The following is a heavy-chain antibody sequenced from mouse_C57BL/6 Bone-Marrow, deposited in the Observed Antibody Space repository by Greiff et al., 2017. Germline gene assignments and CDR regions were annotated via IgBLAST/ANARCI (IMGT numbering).Heavy chain of an antibody. CDR3: AKPNFPYYCGSYYYAMDC. Sequence: LVAPSQSLSITCTVPGFSLTSYGVSWVRQPPGKGLEWLGVIWGDGSTNYHSALISRLSISKDNSKSQVFLKLNSLQTDDTATYYCAKPNFPYYCGSYYYAMDCCGQGTSVTVSS. CDR2: IWGDGST. V-gene: IGHV2-3*01. D-gene: IGHD1-1*01. CDR1: GFSLTSYG. J-gene: IGHJ4*01.